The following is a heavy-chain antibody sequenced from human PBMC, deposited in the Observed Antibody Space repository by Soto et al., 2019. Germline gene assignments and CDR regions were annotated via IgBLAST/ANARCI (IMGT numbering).Heavy chain of an antibody. CDR3: AKRGLWDSWAFDC. CDR1: GFTFSSYA. J-gene: IGHJ4*02. Sequence: HPGGSLRLSCAASGFTFSSYAMSWVRQAPGKGLEWVSAISGSGGSTYYADSVKGRFTISRDNSKNTLYLQMNSLRAEDTAVYYCAKRGLWDSWAFDCWGQGTLVTVSS. D-gene: IGHD3-16*01. CDR2: ISGSGGST. V-gene: IGHV3-23*01.